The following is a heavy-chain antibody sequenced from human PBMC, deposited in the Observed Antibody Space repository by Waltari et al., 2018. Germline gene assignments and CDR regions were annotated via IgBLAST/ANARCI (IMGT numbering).Heavy chain of an antibody. D-gene: IGHD1-26*01. CDR1: GYTFTSYY. V-gene: IGHV1-2*02. Sequence: QVQLVQSGAEVKKPGASVKVSCKASGYTFTSYYIHWVRQAPGQGLEWMGCINPYSGDINYAQKFQGRVTMTRDTSVNTAYMEVSRLRSDDTAVYYCARDQFYSGSRGYFDYWGQGTLVTVSS. J-gene: IGHJ4*02. CDR3: ARDQFYSGSRGYFDY. CDR2: INPYSGDI.